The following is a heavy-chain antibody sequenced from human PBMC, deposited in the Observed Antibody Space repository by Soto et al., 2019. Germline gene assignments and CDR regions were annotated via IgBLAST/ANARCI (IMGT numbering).Heavy chain of an antibody. CDR2: FSICSSYI. V-gene: IGHV3-21*06. D-gene: IGHD3-9*01. Sequence: GGSLRLSCAASGFTFSSYSMNWVRQAPGKGLEWVSSFSICSSYIYYADSVKGRFTISRDNAKNSLYLQMNSLRAEDTVVYYCARDLRYFDWQPPYYFDYWGQGTLVTVSS. CDR3: ARDLRYFDWQPPYYFDY. J-gene: IGHJ4*02. CDR1: GFTFSSYS.